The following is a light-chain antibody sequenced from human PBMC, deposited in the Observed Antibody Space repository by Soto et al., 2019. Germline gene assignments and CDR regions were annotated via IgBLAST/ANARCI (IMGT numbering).Light chain of an antibody. CDR1: QTISTW. V-gene: IGKV1-5*03. CDR2: KAS. J-gene: IGKJ1*01. CDR3: RQYNSYWT. Sequence: DIQMTQHPATLSASIGDTVTITCRASQTISTWLAWYQQKPGRAPKLLIYKASSLESGVPSRFSGSGYGTEFTLTISSLQPDDFATYYCRQYNSYWTFGQGTKVDIK.